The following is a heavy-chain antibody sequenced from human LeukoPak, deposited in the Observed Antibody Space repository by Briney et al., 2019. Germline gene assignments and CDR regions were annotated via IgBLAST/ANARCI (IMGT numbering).Heavy chain of an antibody. J-gene: IGHJ4*02. D-gene: IGHD1-26*01. Sequence: RPGGSLRLSCAASGFTFSSYAMHWVRQAPGKGLEWVTLISYDGSKKYYADPVKGRFTISRDNSKNTLYLQMNSLRAEDTAVYYCAKESWELGDFDYWGQGTLVTVSS. CDR2: ISYDGSKK. CDR1: GFTFSSYA. V-gene: IGHV3-30-3*01. CDR3: AKESWELGDFDY.